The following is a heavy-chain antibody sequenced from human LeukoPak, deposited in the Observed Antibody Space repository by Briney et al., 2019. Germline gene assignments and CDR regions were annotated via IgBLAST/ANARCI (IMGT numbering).Heavy chain of an antibody. CDR1: GFTFSSYG. V-gene: IGHV3-33*01. J-gene: IGHJ4*02. Sequence: PGGSLRLSWAASGFTFSSYGMHWVRQAPGKGREWVAVIWYDGGNKYYADSVKGRFTISRDNSKNTLYLQMNSLRAEDTAVYYCARETLVTTGIWSLDYWGQGTLVTVSS. CDR2: IWYDGGNK. CDR3: ARETLVTTGIWSLDY. D-gene: IGHD1-1*01.